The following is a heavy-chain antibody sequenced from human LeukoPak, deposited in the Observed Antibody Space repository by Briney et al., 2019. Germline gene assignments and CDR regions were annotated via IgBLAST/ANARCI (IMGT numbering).Heavy chain of an antibody. CDR2: ISAYNGNT. J-gene: IGHJ4*02. D-gene: IGHD5-12*01. Sequence: ASVKVSCKASGYTFTSYGISWVRQAPGQGLEWMGWISAYNGNTNYAQKLQGRVTMTTDTSTSTAYMELRSLRSDDTAVYHCARDPAGRGIVATPPSYWGQGTLVTVSS. CDR1: GYTFTSYG. V-gene: IGHV1-18*01. CDR3: ARDPAGRGIVATPPSY.